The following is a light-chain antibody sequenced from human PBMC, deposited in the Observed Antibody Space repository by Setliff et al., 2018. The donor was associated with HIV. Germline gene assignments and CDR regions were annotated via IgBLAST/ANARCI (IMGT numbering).Light chain of an antibody. CDR3: YSSTTSSTWV. CDR1: SSDLGAYDY. V-gene: IGLV2-14*03. Sequence: QSVLTQPASVSGSPGQPITISCTGTSSDLGAYDYVSWYQQHPGKAPKLIIYDVSSRPSGVSYRFSGSKSDNTASLTISGLQAEDEADYYCYSSTTSSTWVFGGGTKVTVL. J-gene: IGLJ3*02. CDR2: DVS.